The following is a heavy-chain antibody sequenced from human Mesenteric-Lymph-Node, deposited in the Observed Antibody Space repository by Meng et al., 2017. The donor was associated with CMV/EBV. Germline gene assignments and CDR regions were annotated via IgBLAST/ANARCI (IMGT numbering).Heavy chain of an antibody. D-gene: IGHD1-26*01. V-gene: IGHV3-74*01. CDR3: ARATYSRWFDP. CDR1: GFTFSSYW. Sequence: GESLKISCAASGFTFSSYWMHWVRQAPGKGLVWVSRINSDGSSTSYADSVKGRFTISRDNAKNTLYLQMNSLRAEDTAVYYCARATYSRWFDPWGQGTLVTVSP. J-gene: IGHJ5*02. CDR2: INSDGSST.